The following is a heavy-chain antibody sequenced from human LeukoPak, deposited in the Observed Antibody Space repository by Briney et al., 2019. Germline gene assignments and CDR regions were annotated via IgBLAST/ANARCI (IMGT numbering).Heavy chain of an antibody. D-gene: IGHD1-26*01. CDR1: GFTFSGSA. V-gene: IGHV3-73*01. Sequence: GGSLKLSCAASGFTFSGSAIHWVRQSSGKGLEWVGQIDKKDKGYATATAYAASVKGRVTISRDDSINTAYLQIKSLKTEDTALYYCTRDSGTYNWFDPWGQGTLVTVSS. CDR2: IDKKDKGYATAT. J-gene: IGHJ5*02. CDR3: TRDSGTYNWFDP.